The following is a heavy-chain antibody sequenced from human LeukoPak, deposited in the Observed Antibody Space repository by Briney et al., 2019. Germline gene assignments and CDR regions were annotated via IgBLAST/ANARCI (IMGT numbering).Heavy chain of an antibody. V-gene: IGHV1-2*02. CDR2: INPNTGDT. CDR1: GYPFIDYY. Sequence: ASVKVSCKASGYPFIDYYLHWVRQAPGQGLEWMGCINPNTGDTNSAQNFQGRVIMTRDTSITTAYMELSRLKSDDTALYYCASKGAGHCYDASCMGAFDLWGQGTTVAVSS. J-gene: IGHJ3*01. CDR3: ASKGAGHCYDASCMGAFDL. D-gene: IGHD2-15*01.